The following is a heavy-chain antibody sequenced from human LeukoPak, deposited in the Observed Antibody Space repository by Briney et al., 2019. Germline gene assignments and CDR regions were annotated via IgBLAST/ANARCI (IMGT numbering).Heavy chain of an antibody. CDR1: GFTFSSYS. CDR3: AKSAPPEGGSGWYIGGAFDI. Sequence: GGSLRLSCTASGFTFSSYSMNWVRQAPGKGLEWVSYISSSSSTIQYADSVKGRFTISRDNAKNSLYLQMNSLRAEDTALYYCAKSAPPEGGSGWYIGGAFDIWGQGTMVTVSS. CDR2: ISSSSSTI. V-gene: IGHV3-48*04. D-gene: IGHD6-19*01. J-gene: IGHJ3*02.